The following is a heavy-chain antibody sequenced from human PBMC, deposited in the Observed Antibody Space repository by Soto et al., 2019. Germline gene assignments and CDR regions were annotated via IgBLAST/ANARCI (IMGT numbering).Heavy chain of an antibody. CDR1: GYTFTSYD. CDR3: AATELAMSSRSSWPYGMDV. CDR2: MNPNSGNT. V-gene: IGHV1-8*01. Sequence: QVQLVQSGAEVKKPGASVKVSCKASGYTFTSYDINWVRQATGQGLEWMGWMNPNSGNTGYAQKFQGRVTMTRNTSISTAYMELSSLRTEDTAVYYCAATELAMSSRSSWPYGMDVWGQGTTVTVSS. D-gene: IGHD6-13*01. J-gene: IGHJ6*02.